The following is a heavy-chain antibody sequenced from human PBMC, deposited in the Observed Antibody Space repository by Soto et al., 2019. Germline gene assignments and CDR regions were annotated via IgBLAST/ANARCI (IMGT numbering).Heavy chain of an antibody. V-gene: IGHV4-59*01. CDR3: AREFRSSFDP. CDR2: IYYSGST. J-gene: IGHJ5*02. Sequence: ETLSLTCTVSGGSISSYYWSWIRQPPGKGLEWIGYIYYSGSTNYNPSLKRRVTISVDTSKNQFSLKLSSVTAADTAVYYCAREFRSSFDPWGQGTLVTVSS. CDR1: GGSISSYY.